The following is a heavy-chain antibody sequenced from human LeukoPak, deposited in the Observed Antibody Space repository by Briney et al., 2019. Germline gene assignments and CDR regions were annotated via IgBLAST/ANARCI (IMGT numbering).Heavy chain of an antibody. Sequence: GGSLRLSCATAGFTFSDYPMTWVRQSPGKGLEWVSSISGPSAYIYYADSVKGRFTISRDNAKNSLYLQMNSLRAEDTAVYYCARGYTCGYWGQGTLVIVSS. CDR3: ARGYTCGY. D-gene: IGHD5-18*01. V-gene: IGHV3-21*01. CDR1: GFTFSDYP. CDR2: ISGPSAYI. J-gene: IGHJ4*02.